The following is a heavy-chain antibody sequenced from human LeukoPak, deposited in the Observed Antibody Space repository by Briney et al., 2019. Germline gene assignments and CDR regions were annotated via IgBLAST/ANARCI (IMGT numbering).Heavy chain of an antibody. Sequence: GGSLRLSCAASGFTFDDYAMHWVRQAPGKGLEWVSGISWNSGSIGYADSVKGRFTISRDNAKNSLYLQMNSLRAEDMAVYYCAKDLGSSGWYPGFDYWGQGTLVTVPS. V-gene: IGHV3-9*03. J-gene: IGHJ4*02. D-gene: IGHD6-19*01. CDR3: AKDLGSSGWYPGFDY. CDR1: GFTFDDYA. CDR2: ISWNSGSI.